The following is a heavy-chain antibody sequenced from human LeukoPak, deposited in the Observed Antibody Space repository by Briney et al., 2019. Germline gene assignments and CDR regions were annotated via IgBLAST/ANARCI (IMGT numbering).Heavy chain of an antibody. Sequence: PGGSLRLSCAASGFTFGSYAMYWVRQAPGKGLEWVSGIFGSGGSAHYADSVKGRFTISRDNSKNTVYLQMDSLRAEDTAIYYCAKTTTGYSSGRYPAWPIDYWGQGTLGTVSS. V-gene: IGHV3-23*01. CDR2: IFGSGGSA. J-gene: IGHJ4*02. CDR3: AKTTTGYSSGRYPAWPIDY. D-gene: IGHD2-15*01. CDR1: GFTFGSYA.